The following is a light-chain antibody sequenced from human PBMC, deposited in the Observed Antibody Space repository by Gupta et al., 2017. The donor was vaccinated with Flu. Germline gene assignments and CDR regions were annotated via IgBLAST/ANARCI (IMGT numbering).Light chain of an antibody. CDR2: DVN. CDR3: SSYTSTNTFYV. J-gene: IGLJ1*01. Sequence: SALTQPASASGSPGQSITIPCTGTSSDVGGSNYVSWYQQHPGKAPKLMIYDVNNRPSGVSSRFSGSKSGNTDSLTISGLEAEDESDDYCSSYTSTNTFYVFGTGTKVTVL. V-gene: IGLV2-14*01. CDR1: SSDVGGSNY.